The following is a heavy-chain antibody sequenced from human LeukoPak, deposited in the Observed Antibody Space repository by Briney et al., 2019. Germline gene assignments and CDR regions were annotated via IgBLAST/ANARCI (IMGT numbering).Heavy chain of an antibody. Sequence: GGSLRLSCAASGFTFSSYSMNWVRQAPGKGLEWVSSISSSSSYIYYADSVKGRFTISRDNSKNTLYLQMNSLRAEDTAVYYCAKVGGGPQAFDYWGQGTLVTVSS. CDR1: GFTFSSYS. J-gene: IGHJ4*02. D-gene: IGHD3-10*01. V-gene: IGHV3-21*01. CDR3: AKVGGGPQAFDY. CDR2: ISSSSSYI.